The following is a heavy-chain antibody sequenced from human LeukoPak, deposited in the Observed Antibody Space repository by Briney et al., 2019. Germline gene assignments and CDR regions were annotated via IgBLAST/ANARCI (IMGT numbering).Heavy chain of an antibody. D-gene: IGHD1-26*01. J-gene: IGHJ4*02. CDR1: GFTFSSYG. Sequence: GRSLRLSSAASGFTFSSYGMHWVRQAPGKGLEWVTVISYDGSNKYYADSVKGRFTISRDNSKNTLYLQMNSLRAEDTAVYYCAKDFGGSYSCFDYWGQGTLVTVSS. CDR2: ISYDGSNK. CDR3: AKDFGGSYSCFDY. V-gene: IGHV3-30*18.